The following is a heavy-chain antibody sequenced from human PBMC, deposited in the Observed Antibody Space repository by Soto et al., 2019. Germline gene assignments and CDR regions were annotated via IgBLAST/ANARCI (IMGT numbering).Heavy chain of an antibody. CDR2: ISGSGDST. Sequence: PGGSLRLSCAASGFTFSSYAMSWVPQAPGKGLEWVSAISGSGDSTYYADSVKGRFTVSRDNSKNTLFLQMNSLRAEDTAVYYCARGGIYSSGWYFDYWCQGTLVAVSS. CDR3: ARGGIYSSGWYFDY. D-gene: IGHD6-19*01. J-gene: IGHJ4*02. CDR1: GFTFSSYA. V-gene: IGHV3-23*01.